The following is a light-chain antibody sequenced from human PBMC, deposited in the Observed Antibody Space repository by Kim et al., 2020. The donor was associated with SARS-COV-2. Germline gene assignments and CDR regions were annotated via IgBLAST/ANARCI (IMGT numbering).Light chain of an antibody. CDR1: NSNIGANT. Sequence: QSVLTQPPSASGTPGQRVTISCSGGNSNIGANTVNWYQQFPGTAPKLLIYANDRRPSGVPDRFSVSQSGTSASLAISGLQSEDEVDYYCATWDDSLNAWVFGGGTQLTVL. V-gene: IGLV1-44*01. J-gene: IGLJ3*02. CDR2: AND. CDR3: ATWDDSLNAWV.